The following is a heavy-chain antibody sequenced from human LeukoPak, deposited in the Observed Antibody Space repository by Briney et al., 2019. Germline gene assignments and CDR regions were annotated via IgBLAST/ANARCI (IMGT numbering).Heavy chain of an antibody. CDR2: IYSSGTT. CDR1: GVSISTYY. CDR3: AREANYYGSGSYFEGTFDH. V-gene: IGHV4-59*01. Sequence: PSETLSLTCTVSGVSISTYYWSWIRQPPGKGPEWIGYIYSSGTTNYNPSLKSRVTISIDTSKNEFSLKLTSVTAADTAVYYCAREANYYGSGSYFEGTFDHWGQGSLVIVSS. D-gene: IGHD3-10*01. J-gene: IGHJ4*02.